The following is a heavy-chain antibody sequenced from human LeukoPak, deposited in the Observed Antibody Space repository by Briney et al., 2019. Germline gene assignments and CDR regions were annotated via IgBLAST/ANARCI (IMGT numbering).Heavy chain of an antibody. Sequence: SQTLSLTCAIPGDDVSSNSAAWNWIRQSPSRGLEWLGRTYYRSKWYNEYAVSVKSRITINPDTSKNQFSLQLNSVTPEDTAVYYCARKRDVGNSFNFWGQGTLVTVSS. D-gene: IGHD4-23*01. CDR3: ARKRDVGNSFNF. CDR1: GDDVSSNSAA. CDR2: TYYRSKWYN. J-gene: IGHJ4*02. V-gene: IGHV6-1*01.